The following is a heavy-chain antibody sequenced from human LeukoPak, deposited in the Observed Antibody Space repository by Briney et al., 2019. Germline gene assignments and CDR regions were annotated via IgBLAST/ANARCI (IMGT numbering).Heavy chain of an antibody. Sequence: PGGSLRLSCAASGFTFSSYGMHWVRQAPGKGLEWVAVISYDGSNKYYADSVKGRFTISRDNSKNTLYLQMNSLRAEDTAVYYCAKDSGYDYFDYWGQGTLVTASS. D-gene: IGHD5-12*01. CDR3: AKDSGYDYFDY. J-gene: IGHJ4*02. CDR2: ISYDGSNK. CDR1: GFTFSSYG. V-gene: IGHV3-30*18.